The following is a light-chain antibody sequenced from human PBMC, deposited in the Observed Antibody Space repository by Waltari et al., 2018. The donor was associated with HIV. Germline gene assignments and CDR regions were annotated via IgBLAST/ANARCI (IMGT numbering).Light chain of an antibody. J-gene: IGLJ3*02. Sequence: QSALTQPASVSGSPGQSITISCPGTSSDVGGYNYVPWYQQHSGKGPKLIIYDVSNRPSGVSNRFSGSKSGNTASLTISGLQAEDEADYYCCSYTSTSSFVMFGGGTKLTVV. CDR3: CSYTSTSSFVM. CDR2: DVS. V-gene: IGLV2-14*01. CDR1: SSDVGGYNY.